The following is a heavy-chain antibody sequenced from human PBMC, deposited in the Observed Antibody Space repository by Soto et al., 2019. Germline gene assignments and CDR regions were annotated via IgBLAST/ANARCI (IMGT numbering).Heavy chain of an antibody. J-gene: IGHJ4*02. D-gene: IGHD2-15*01. V-gene: IGHV1-2*02. Sequence: QVQLVQSGAEVKKPGASVKVSCKASGYTFTGYYIHWVRQAPGQGLEWMGWINPNSGGTKYPQKFQGRVTMTRDTSIRTVYMSLTGLKSDDTAVYFCARDLAKGGGSAGFDYWGQGTLVPVSS. CDR1: GYTFTGYY. CDR2: INPNSGGT. CDR3: ARDLAKGGGSAGFDY.